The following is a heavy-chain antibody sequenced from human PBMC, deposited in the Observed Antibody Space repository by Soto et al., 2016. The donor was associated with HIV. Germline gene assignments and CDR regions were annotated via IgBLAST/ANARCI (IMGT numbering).Heavy chain of an antibody. V-gene: IGHV3-23*01. CDR1: GFTFSSYA. CDR2: ISGSGGST. Sequence: EVQLLESRGGLVQPGGPVRLSCAASGFTFSSYAMSWVRQAPGKGLEWVSAISGSGGSTYYADSVKGRFTISRDNSKNTLYLQMNSLRAEDTAVYYCAKGRVVQGEFDYWGQGTLVTVSS. D-gene: IGHD3-10*01. J-gene: IGHJ4*02. CDR3: AKGRVVQGEFDY.